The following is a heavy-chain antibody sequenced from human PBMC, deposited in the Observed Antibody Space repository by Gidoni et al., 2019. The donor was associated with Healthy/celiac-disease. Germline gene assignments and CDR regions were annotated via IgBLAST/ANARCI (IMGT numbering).Heavy chain of an antibody. CDR2: IWYDGRKK. J-gene: IGHJ6*02. D-gene: IGHD4-17*01. CDR3: ARDRAVTRGDGGMDV. CDR1: GFTFSSYG. Sequence: QVQLVESGGGVVHPGRSLRLSCAASGFTFSSYGMHWVRQAPGKGLGWVAVIWYDGRKKYYADSVKGRFTISRDNSKNTLYLQMKSLRAEDTTVYYCARDRAVTRGDGGMDVWGQGTTVTVSS. V-gene: IGHV3-33*01.